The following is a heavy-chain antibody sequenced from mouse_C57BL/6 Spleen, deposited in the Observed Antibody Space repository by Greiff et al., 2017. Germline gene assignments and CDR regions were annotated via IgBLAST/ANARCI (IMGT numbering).Heavy chain of an antibody. Sequence: VQLVESGPGLVAPSQSLSITCTVSGFSLTSYGVHWVRQPPGKGLEWLVVIWSDGSTTYNSALKSRLSISKDNSKSQVFLKMNSLQTDDKAMYYCARHEGNGNYWFAYWGQGTLVTVSA. V-gene: IGHV2-6-1*01. CDR2: IWSDGST. D-gene: IGHD2-1*01. CDR3: ARHEGNGNYWFAY. CDR1: GFSLTSYG. J-gene: IGHJ3*01.